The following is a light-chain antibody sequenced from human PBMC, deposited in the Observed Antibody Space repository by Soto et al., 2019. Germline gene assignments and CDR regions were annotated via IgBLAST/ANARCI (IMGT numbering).Light chain of an antibody. J-gene: IGKJ1*01. CDR2: AAS. CDR3: QKYHSAPRT. Sequence: DIQMTQSPSSLSASVGDRVTITCRANQDISYYLAWYQQKQGKVPKLLIYAASTLQSGVPSRFSGSGSGTVFTLTISSLQPEDIATYYCQKYHSAPRTFGQGTKVEIK. CDR1: QDISYY. V-gene: IGKV1-27*01.